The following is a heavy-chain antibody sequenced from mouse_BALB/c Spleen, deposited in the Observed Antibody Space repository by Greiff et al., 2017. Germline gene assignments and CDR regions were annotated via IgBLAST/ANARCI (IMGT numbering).Heavy chain of an antibody. D-gene: IGHD2-14*01. CDR2: IWTGGGT. Sequence: QVHVKQSGPGLVAPSQSLSITCTVSGFSLTSYDITWIRQPPGKGLEWLGVIWTGGGTIYNSAFMSRLSISKDNSKSQVFLKMNSLQTDDTAIYYCVREGFRYDGVDYWGQGTTLTVSS. V-gene: IGHV2-9-2*01. CDR1: GFSLTSYD. J-gene: IGHJ2*01. CDR3: VREGFRYDGVDY.